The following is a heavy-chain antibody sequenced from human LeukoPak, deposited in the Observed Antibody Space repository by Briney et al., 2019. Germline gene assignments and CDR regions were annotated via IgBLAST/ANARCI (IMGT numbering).Heavy chain of an antibody. D-gene: IGHD1-7*01. V-gene: IGHV3-30-3*01. J-gene: IGHJ4*02. Sequence: GGSLRLSCAASGFTFSSYAMHWVRQAPGKGLEWVAVISYDGSNKYYADSVKGRFTISRDNSKNTLYLQMNRLRAEDTAVYYCARDRGGTLFDYWGQGTLVTVSS. CDR3: ARDRGGTLFDY. CDR2: ISYDGSNK. CDR1: GFTFSSYA.